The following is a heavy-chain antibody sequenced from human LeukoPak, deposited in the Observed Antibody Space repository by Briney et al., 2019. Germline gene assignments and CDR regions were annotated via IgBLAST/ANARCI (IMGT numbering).Heavy chain of an antibody. V-gene: IGHV4-39*07. CDR1: GGSISSSSYY. J-gene: IGHJ4*02. Sequence: PSETLSLTCTVSGGSISSSSYYWGWIRQPPGKGLEWIGSIYYSGSTYYNPSLKSRVTISVDTSKNQFSLKLSSVTAADTAVYYCARDLEFEAYYYDSSGYYLVDYWGQGTLVTVSS. D-gene: IGHD3-22*01. CDR2: IYYSGST. CDR3: ARDLEFEAYYYDSSGYYLVDY.